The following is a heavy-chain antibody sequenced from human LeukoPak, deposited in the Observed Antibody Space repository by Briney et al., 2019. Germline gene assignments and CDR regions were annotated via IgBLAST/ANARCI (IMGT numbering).Heavy chain of an antibody. CDR3: ARGELWFGELVDV. J-gene: IGHJ6*02. CDR1: GYTFTSYA. V-gene: IGHV7-4-1*02. Sequence: ASVKVSCKACGYTFTSYAINWVRQAPGQGLEWRGWINTNTGNPTYAQGFTRRFVFSLDTSVSTAYLQISSLKAEDTDVYYCARGELWFGELVDVWVQATKVTVSS. D-gene: IGHD3-10*01. CDR2: INTNTGNP.